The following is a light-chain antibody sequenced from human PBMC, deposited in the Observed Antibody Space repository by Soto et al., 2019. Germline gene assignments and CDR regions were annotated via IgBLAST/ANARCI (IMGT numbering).Light chain of an antibody. Sequence: EIVMTQSPATLSVSPGERATLSCRASQSVSSNLAWYQQKPGQAPRLLIYGASTRATGIPARCSGSGSGTEFTLTISSLQAEDFAVYYWQQYKNWPPMYTFGQGTKLEIK. CDR2: GAS. CDR1: QSVSSN. V-gene: IGKV3-15*01. J-gene: IGKJ2*01. CDR3: QQYKNWPPMYT.